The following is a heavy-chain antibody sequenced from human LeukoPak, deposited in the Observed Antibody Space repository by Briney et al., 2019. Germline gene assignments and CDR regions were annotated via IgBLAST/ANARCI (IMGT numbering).Heavy chain of an antibody. CDR2: IYYSGST. CDR1: GGSISSYY. CDR3: ARGPSSGWPRYFDL. D-gene: IGHD6-19*01. J-gene: IGHJ2*01. V-gene: IGHV4-59*01. Sequence: SETLSLTCTVSGGSISSYYWSWIRQPPGKGLEWIGYIYYSGSTNYNPSLKSRVTISVDTSKNQFSLKLSSVTAADTAVYYCARGPSSGWPRYFDLWGRGTLVTVSS.